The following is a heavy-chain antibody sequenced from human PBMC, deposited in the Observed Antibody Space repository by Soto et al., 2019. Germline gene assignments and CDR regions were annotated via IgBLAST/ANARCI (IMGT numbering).Heavy chain of an antibody. CDR2: INPSGGST. Sequence: QVQLVQSGAEVKKPGASVKVSCKASGYIFTSYYMHWVRQAPGQGLEWMGIINPSGGSTSYAQKFQGRGTMTRDTSTSTVYMELSSLRSEDTAVYYCAREGRWLQLDYYYGMDVWGQGTTVTVSS. J-gene: IGHJ6*02. CDR3: AREGRWLQLDYYYGMDV. V-gene: IGHV1-46*01. D-gene: IGHD5-12*01. CDR1: GYIFTSYY.